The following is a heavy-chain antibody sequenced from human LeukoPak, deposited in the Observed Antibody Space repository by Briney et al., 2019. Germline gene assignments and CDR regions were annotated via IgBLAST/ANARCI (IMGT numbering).Heavy chain of an antibody. CDR3: ARGGCSSTSCYPRFNWFDP. CDR1: GGSISSYY. CDR2: IYSSGST. V-gene: IGHV4-4*07. Sequence: SETLSLTCTVSGGSISSYYWSWIRQPAGKGLEWIGRIYSSGSTNYNPSLKSRVTISVDTSKNQFSLKLSSVTAADTAVYYCARGGCSSTSCYPRFNWFDPWGQGTLVTVSS. J-gene: IGHJ5*02. D-gene: IGHD2-2*01.